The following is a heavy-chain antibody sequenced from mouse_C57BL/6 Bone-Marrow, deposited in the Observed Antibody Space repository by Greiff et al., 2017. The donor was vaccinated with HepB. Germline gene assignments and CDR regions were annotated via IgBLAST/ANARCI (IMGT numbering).Heavy chain of an antibody. D-gene: IGHD2-4*01. Sequence: DVMLVESGGGLVQPGGSLKLSCAASGFTFSDYYMYWVRQTPEKRLEWVAYISNGGGSTYYPDTVKGRFTISRDNAKNTLYLQMSRLKSEDTAMYYCARDYDYDVEGYYAMDYWGQGTSVTVSS. V-gene: IGHV5-12*01. J-gene: IGHJ4*01. CDR1: GFTFSDYY. CDR2: ISNGGGST. CDR3: ARDYDYDVEGYYAMDY.